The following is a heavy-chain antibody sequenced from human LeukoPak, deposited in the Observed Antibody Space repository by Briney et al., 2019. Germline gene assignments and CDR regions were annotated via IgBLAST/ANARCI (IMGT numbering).Heavy chain of an antibody. Sequence: GASVNVSCKASGYTFTNYGISWVRQAPGQGLEWMGWINTYNGNTNYAQKFQGRVTMTTDTSTSTAYMELRSLRSDDTAVYYCARXVLDHYYDSSGYLGTLDXWGQGXLVTV. CDR1: GYTFTNYG. J-gene: IGHJ4*02. CDR3: ARXVLDHYYDSSGYLGTLDX. CDR2: INTYNGNT. V-gene: IGHV1-18*01. D-gene: IGHD3-22*01.